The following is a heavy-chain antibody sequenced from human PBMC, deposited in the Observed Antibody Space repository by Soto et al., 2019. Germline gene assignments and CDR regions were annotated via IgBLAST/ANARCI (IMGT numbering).Heavy chain of an antibody. D-gene: IGHD2-15*01. CDR3: VRGSDVARQELDY. Sequence: QVQVVESGGGVVQPGRSLRLSCAASGFTFSNFGMHWVRQAPGKGLEWVAAISSDGSDKYYLDSVKGRFIISRDNSKNTLFLQINSLRVEETAVYYCVRGSDVARQELDYWGQGTLVTVSS. V-gene: IGHV3-30*03. J-gene: IGHJ4*02. CDR2: ISSDGSDK. CDR1: GFTFSNFG.